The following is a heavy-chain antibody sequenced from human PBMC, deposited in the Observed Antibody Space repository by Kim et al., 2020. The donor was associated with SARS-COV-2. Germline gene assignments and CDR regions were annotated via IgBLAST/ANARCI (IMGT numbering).Heavy chain of an antibody. D-gene: IGHD6-19*01. CDR1: GGSFSGYY. V-gene: IGHV4-34*01. CDR3: ARGFSQPPGYSSGWSSFDY. CDR2: INHSGST. J-gene: IGHJ4*02. Sequence: SETLSLTCAVYGGSFSGYYWSWIRQPPGKGLEWIGEINHSGSTNYNPSLKSRVTISVDTSKNQFSLKLSSVTAADTAVYYCARGFSQPPGYSSGWSSFDYWGQGTLVTVSS.